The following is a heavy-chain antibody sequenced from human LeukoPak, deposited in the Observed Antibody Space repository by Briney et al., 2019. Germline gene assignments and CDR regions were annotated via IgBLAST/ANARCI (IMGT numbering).Heavy chain of an antibody. D-gene: IGHD2-2*01. CDR1: GYTFTNYD. V-gene: IGHV1-2*02. J-gene: IGHJ4*02. CDR3: ARDDGISSNFDY. CDR2: INPNSGGT. Sequence: GASVKVSCKASGYTFTNYDINWVRQATGQGLEWMGWINPNSGGTNYAQKFQGRVTMTRDTSISTAYMELSRLRSDDTAVYYCARDDGISSNFDYWGQGTLVTVSS.